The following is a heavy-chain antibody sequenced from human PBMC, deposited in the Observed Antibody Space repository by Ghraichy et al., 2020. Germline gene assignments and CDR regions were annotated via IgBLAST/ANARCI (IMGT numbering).Heavy chain of an antibody. CDR3: GSSGTSLFLPRVDS. V-gene: IGHV3-21*01. J-gene: IGHJ4*02. CDR1: GFNFRSYC. CDR2: ISSGSGYI. D-gene: IGHD2-2*01. Sequence: GGSLKLSCAASGFNFRSYCMNWVRQAPGKGLEWVSSISSGSGYISYADSVKGRFTISRDDARTSLYLQMTSLRAEDTAVYYCGSSGTSLFLPRVDSWGQGTLVTVSS.